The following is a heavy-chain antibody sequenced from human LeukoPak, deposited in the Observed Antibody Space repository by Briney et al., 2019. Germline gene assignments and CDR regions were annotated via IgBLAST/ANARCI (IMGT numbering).Heavy chain of an antibody. D-gene: IGHD3-22*01. CDR3: AKVAGDDSSGYSYYFDY. Sequence: SGGSLRLSCAASGFTFSSYGMHWVRQAPGKGLEWVAVIWYDGSNKYYADSVKGRFTIFRDNSKNTMYLQLNSLRAEDTAVYYCAKVAGDDSSGYSYYFDYWGQGTLVTVSS. CDR1: GFTFSSYG. V-gene: IGHV3-33*06. CDR2: IWYDGSNK. J-gene: IGHJ4*02.